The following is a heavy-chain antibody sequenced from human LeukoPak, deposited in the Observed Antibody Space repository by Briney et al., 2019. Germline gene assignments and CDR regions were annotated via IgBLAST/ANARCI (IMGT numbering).Heavy chain of an antibody. J-gene: IGHJ6*02. D-gene: IGHD6-13*01. Sequence: ASVKVSCKASGYTFTSYYMHWVRQAPGQGLEWMGIINPSGGSTSYAQKFQGRVTMTRDTSTGTVYMELSSLRSEDTAVYYCARDIASYGMDVWGQGTTVTVSS. CDR1: GYTFTSYY. V-gene: IGHV1-46*01. CDR3: ARDIASYGMDV. CDR2: INPSGGST.